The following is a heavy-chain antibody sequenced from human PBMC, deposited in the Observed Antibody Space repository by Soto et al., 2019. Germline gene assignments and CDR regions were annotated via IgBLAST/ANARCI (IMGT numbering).Heavy chain of an antibody. CDR2: ISGSGGST. D-gene: IGHD2-2*01. CDR1: GFTFSNYA. V-gene: IGHV3-23*01. J-gene: IGHJ4*02. CDR3: AKPSLYCSSTSCYDY. Sequence: GGSLRLSCAASGFTFSNYAMSWVRQAPGKGLEWVSAISGSGGSTYYADSVKGRFTISRDNSKNTLYLQMNSLRAEDTAVYYCAKPSLYCSSTSCYDYWGQGTLVTVSS.